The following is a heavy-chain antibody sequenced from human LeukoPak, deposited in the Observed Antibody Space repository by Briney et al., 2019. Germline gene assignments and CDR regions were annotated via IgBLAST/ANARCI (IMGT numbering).Heavy chain of an antibody. CDR2: IYPGDSDT. CDR1: GYTFTSYW. Sequence: GESLKISCKGSGYTFTSYWIGWVRQMPGKGLEWMGIIYPGDSDTRYSPSFQGQGTISADKYNSTAYLQWSSLKASDTAMYYCARQRGGCTSTSCYLDYWGQGTLVTVSS. D-gene: IGHD2-2*01. V-gene: IGHV5-51*01. J-gene: IGHJ4*02. CDR3: ARQRGGCTSTSCYLDY.